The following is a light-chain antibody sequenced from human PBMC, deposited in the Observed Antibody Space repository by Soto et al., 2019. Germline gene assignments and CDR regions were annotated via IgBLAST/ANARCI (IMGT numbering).Light chain of an antibody. CDR2: SNN. J-gene: IGLJ2*01. CDR3: STWDDSLNGVV. CDR1: SSNIGSNT. V-gene: IGLV1-44*01. Sequence: QSVLTQPPSASGTPGQRVTISCSGSSSNIGSNTVNWYQQLPGSAPRLLMYSNNQRPSGVPDRFSGSKSGTSAPLAISGLQSDDEADYYCSTWDDSLNGVVFGGGTKLTVL.